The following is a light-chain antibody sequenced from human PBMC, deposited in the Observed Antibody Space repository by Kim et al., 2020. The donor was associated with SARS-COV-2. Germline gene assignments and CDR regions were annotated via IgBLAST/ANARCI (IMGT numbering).Light chain of an antibody. CDR2: GAS. Sequence: SVSPGERATPSCRASQSISSILAWYQQKPGQSPRLINYGASTRATGIPAKFSGSGSGTEFTLTINSLQSEDFAVYYCQQYDNWWTFGQGTKVEIK. J-gene: IGKJ1*01. CDR3: QQYDNWWT. CDR1: QSISSI. V-gene: IGKV3-15*01.